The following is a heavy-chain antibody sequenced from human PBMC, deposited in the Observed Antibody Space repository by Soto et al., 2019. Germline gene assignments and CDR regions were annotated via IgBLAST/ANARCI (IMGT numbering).Heavy chain of an antibody. J-gene: IGHJ4*02. CDR3: AREGGYSYGFDS. CDR1: GYTFTRYD. V-gene: IGHV1-8*01. CDR2: MNPNSGTT. D-gene: IGHD5-18*01. Sequence: QVQLVQSGAEVKKPGASVKVSCQASGYTFTRYDINWVRQATGQGLEGMGWMNPNSGTTGYAQKCQGRVTMTRNTSISTAYMELSSLRSEGTAMYYCAREGGYSYGFDSWGQGPLVTVSS.